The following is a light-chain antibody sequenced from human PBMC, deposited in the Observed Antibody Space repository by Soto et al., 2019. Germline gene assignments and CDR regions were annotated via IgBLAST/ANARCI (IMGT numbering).Light chain of an antibody. CDR2: EVS. V-gene: IGLV2-8*01. CDR1: SSDVGGYDY. J-gene: IGLJ1*01. CDR3: SSYAGNTKGV. Sequence: QSVLTQPPSASGSPGQSVTISCTGTSSDVGGYDYVSWYQQHPGKAPKLMIFEVSKRPSGVPDRFSGSKSGNTASLTVSGLQAEDEADYHCSSYAGNTKGVFGTGTKVTVL.